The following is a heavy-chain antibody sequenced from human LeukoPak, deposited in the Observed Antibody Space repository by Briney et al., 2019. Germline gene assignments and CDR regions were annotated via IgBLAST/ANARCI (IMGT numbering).Heavy chain of an antibody. CDR2: ISGNGGGT. D-gene: IGHD3-16*02. CDR1: GFAFSSYA. CDR3: AKLYYDYIWGSYCYYFFDS. V-gene: IGHV3-23*01. Sequence: GGSLRLSCAASGFAFSSYAMSWVRQAPGKGLEWVSGISGNGGGTYYADSVKGRFTISRDNSKNTLYLQMNSLRAEDTALYYCAKLYYDYIWGSYCYYFFDSWGQGTLSTVSS. J-gene: IGHJ4*02.